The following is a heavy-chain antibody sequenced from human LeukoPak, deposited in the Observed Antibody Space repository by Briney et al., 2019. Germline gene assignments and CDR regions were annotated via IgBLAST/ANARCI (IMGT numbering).Heavy chain of an antibody. CDR1: GGSISSYY. V-gene: IGHV4-59*08. Sequence: SETLSLTCTVSGGSISSYYWSWIRQPPGKGLEWIGYIYYSGSTNYNPSLKSRVTISVDTSKNQFSLKLSSVTAAYTAVYYCARGPGRPYYFDYWGQGTLVTVSS. CDR2: IYYSGST. CDR3: ARGPGRPYYFDY. J-gene: IGHJ4*02.